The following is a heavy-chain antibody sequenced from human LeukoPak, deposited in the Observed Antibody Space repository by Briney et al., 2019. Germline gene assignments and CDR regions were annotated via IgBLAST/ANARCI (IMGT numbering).Heavy chain of an antibody. V-gene: IGHV1-2*02. CDR3: ARGSRYLAARPNNWFDP. Sequence: GASVKVSCKASGYTFTGYYMHWVRQAPGQGLEWMGWINPNSGGTNYAQKFQGRVTMTRDTSISTAYMELSRLRSDDTAVYYCARGSRYLAARPNNWFDPWGRGTLVTVSS. J-gene: IGHJ5*02. D-gene: IGHD6-6*01. CDR2: INPNSGGT. CDR1: GYTFTGYY.